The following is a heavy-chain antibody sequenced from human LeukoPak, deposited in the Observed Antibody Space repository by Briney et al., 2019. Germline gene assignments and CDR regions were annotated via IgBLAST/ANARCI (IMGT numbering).Heavy chain of an antibody. CDR2: IGGSGSTI. Sequence: GGSLRLSCAASGFTFSSYSMNWVRQAPGKGLEWVSYIGGSGSTIYYADSVRGRFTISRDNAKKLLYLQMSSLRAEDTAVYYCARARDYGDYPPDYWGQGTLVTVSS. J-gene: IGHJ4*02. CDR1: GFTFSSYS. CDR3: ARARDYGDYPPDY. V-gene: IGHV3-48*01. D-gene: IGHD4-17*01.